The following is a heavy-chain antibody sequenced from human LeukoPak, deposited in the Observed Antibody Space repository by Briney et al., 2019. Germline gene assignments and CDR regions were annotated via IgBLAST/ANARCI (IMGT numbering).Heavy chain of an antibody. CDR3: ARDIAVAGTIWFDP. Sequence: ASVKVSCKASGYTFTSYGISWVRQAPGQGLEWMGWISAYNGNTNYAQKLQGRVTMTTDTSTSKAYMELRSLRSDDTAVYYCARDIAVAGTIWFDPWGQGTLVTVSS. D-gene: IGHD6-19*01. J-gene: IGHJ5*02. V-gene: IGHV1-18*04. CDR1: GYTFTSYG. CDR2: ISAYNGNT.